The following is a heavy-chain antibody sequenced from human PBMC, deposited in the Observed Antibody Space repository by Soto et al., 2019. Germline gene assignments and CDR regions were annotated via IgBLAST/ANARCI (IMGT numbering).Heavy chain of an antibody. CDR1: GFSFNNAW. Sequence: GGSLRLSCTASGFSFNNAWMNWVRQAPGKGLEWVGLIKTKTDGGTTDYAAPVEGRFTISRDDSKNTLFLQMNSLKAEDTAMYYCTTALVGDTHPWGHGTLITVSS. CDR3: TTALVGDTHP. J-gene: IGHJ5*02. V-gene: IGHV3-15*07. D-gene: IGHD1-26*01. CDR2: IKTKTDGGTT.